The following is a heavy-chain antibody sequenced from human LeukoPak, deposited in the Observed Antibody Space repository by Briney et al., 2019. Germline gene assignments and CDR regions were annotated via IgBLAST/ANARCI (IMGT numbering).Heavy chain of an antibody. CDR3: ARGGFSGYDMV. V-gene: IGHV4-4*07. CDR1: GGSISSYY. D-gene: IGHD5-12*01. CDR2: IYTSGST. J-gene: IGHJ4*02. Sequence: PSETLSLTCTVSGGSISSYYWSWIRQPAGKGLEWIGRIYTSGSTNYNPSLKSRVSISRDTSKNQFSLRLSSVTAADTAVYYCARGGFSGYDMVWGQGTLVTVSS.